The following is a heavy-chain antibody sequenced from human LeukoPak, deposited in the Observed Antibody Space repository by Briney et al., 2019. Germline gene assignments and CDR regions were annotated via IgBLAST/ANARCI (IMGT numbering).Heavy chain of an antibody. CDR1: GFTFSSYA. V-gene: IGHV3-23*01. J-gene: IGHJ4*02. CDR2: ISDSGGNT. D-gene: IGHD2-2*01. Sequence: PGGSLRLSCAASGFTFSSYAMSWVRQAPGKGLEWVSAISDSGGNTYYAGSVKGRFTISRDNSKNTVYLQMNSLRAEDTAEYYCAKDRRGCSGTSCYYRFDYWGPGTLVTVSP. CDR3: AKDRRGCSGTSCYYRFDY.